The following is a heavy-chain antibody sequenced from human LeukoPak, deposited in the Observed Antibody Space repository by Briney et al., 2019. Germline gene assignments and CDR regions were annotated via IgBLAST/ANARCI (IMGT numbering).Heavy chain of an antibody. CDR2: INTDGSTT. D-gene: IGHD5-12*01. CDR1: GFTFSTYW. CDR3: AKESGYDVDLEY. V-gene: IGHV3-74*01. J-gene: IGHJ4*02. Sequence: GGSLRLSCAGSGFTFSTYWMHWVRQAPGGGLVWVSGINTDGSTTSYADSVKGRFSISRDNAKNTVYLQMSSLRAEDTAVYYCAKESGYDVDLEYWGQGALVTVSS.